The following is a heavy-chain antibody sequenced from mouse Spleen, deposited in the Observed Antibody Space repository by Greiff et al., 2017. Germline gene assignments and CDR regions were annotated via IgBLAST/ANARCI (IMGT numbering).Heavy chain of an antibody. CDR2: ISSGSSTI. CDR1: GFTFSDYG. V-gene: IGHV5-17*01. CDR3: ASPLYYDWFAY. Sequence: EVQGVESGGGLVKPGGSLKLSCAASGFTFSDYGMHWVRQAPEKGLEWVAYISSGSSTIYYADTVKGRFTISRDNAKNTLFLQMTSLRSEDTAMYYCASPLYYDWFAYWGQGTLVTVSA. J-gene: IGHJ3*01. D-gene: IGHD2-4*01.